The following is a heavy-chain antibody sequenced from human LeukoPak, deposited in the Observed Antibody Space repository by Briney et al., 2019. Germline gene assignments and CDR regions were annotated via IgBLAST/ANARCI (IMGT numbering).Heavy chain of an antibody. CDR2: ISAYNGNT. D-gene: IGHD2-2*01. V-gene: IGHV1-18*01. CDR3: ARDRSCSSTSCYWYWFDP. J-gene: IGHJ5*02. CDR1: GYTFTSYG. Sequence: ASVKASCKASGYTFTSYGTSWVRQAPGQGLEWMGWISAYNGNTNYAQKLQGRVTMTTDTSTSTAYMELRSLRSDDTAVYYCARDRSCSSTSCYWYWFDPWGQGTLVTVSS.